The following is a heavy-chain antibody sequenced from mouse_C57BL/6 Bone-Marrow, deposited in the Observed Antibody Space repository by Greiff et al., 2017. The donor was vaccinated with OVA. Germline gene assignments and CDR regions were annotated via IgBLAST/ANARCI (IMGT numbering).Heavy chain of an antibody. J-gene: IGHJ2*01. CDR1: GFTFSSYA. V-gene: IGHV5S21*01. Sequence: EVKVEESGEGLVKPGGSLKLSCAASGFTFSSYAMSWVRQTPEKRLEWVAYISSGGDYIYYADTVKGRFTISRDNARNTLYLQMSSLKSEDTAMYYCTRPLLGVFDYWGQGTTLTVSS. D-gene: IGHD2-10*02. CDR3: TRPLLGVFDY. CDR2: ISSGGDYI.